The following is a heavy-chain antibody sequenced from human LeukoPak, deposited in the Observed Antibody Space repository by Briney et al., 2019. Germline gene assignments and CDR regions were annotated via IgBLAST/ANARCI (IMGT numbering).Heavy chain of an antibody. V-gene: IGHV1-69*13. J-gene: IGHJ3*02. CDR1: GYTFTNYY. Sequence: ASVKVSCKASGYTFTNYYMHWVRQAPGQGLEWMGGIIPIFGTANYAQKFQGRVTITADESTSTAYMELSSLRSEDTAVYYCASNPDGIAAAGTPADIWGQGTMVTVSS. CDR3: ASNPDGIAAAGTPADI. D-gene: IGHD6-13*01. CDR2: IIPIFGTA.